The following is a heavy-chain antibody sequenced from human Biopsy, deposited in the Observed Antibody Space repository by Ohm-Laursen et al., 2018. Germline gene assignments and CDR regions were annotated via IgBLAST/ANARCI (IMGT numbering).Heavy chain of an antibody. D-gene: IGHD6-19*01. CDR2: IFYSGIT. Sequence: SETLSLTCYVSGGSIRGSTYYWAWIRQPPGKGLESIGSIFYSGITYYNPSLQSRVTMSVDTSKNQFSLNLTSVTAADTGIYYCARDTALAVAPRADDGFDLWGQGTMVTVSS. J-gene: IGHJ3*01. CDR1: GGSIRGSTYY. V-gene: IGHV4-39*07. CDR3: ARDTALAVAPRADDGFDL.